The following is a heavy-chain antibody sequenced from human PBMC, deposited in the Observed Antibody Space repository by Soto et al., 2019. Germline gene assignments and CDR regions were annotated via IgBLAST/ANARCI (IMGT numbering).Heavy chain of an antibody. CDR2: IIPIFGTA. CDR3: AGGNDYGDPMGYYYYGMDV. Sequence: ASVKVSCKASGGTFSSYAISWVRQAPGQGLEWMGGIIPIFGTANYAQKFQGRVTITADESTSTAYMELSSLRSEDTAVYYCAGGNDYGDPMGYYYYGMDVWGQGTTVTVSS. CDR1: GGTFSSYA. D-gene: IGHD4-17*01. V-gene: IGHV1-69*13. J-gene: IGHJ6*02.